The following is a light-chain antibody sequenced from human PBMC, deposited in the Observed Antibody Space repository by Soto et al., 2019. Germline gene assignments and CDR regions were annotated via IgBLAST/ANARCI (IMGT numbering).Light chain of an antibody. CDR2: GAS. V-gene: IGKV3-20*01. CDR1: QSVSSSY. Sequence: TQSPGTLSFSPGERATLSCRARQSVSSSYVAWYQQKPGQAPRLLVYGASSKATGIPDRFSGSGSGTDFTCTSSRLEPEDLAVYYCQQYGISRTVDQGTRVDSK. CDR3: QQYGISRT. J-gene: IGKJ1*01.